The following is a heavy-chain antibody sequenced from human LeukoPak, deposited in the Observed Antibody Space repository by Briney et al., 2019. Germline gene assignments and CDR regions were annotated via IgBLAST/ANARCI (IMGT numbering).Heavy chain of an antibody. CDR1: GFTFSKYS. CDR2: ISSSGYTI. Sequence: PGGSLRLPCAASGFTFSKYSLNWVRQAPGKGLECISYISSSGYTIYYADSVKGRFTISRDNARNSLYLQMNSLRAEDTAVYYCARLPRIAGATQAPPEDYWGQGTLVTVSS. V-gene: IGHV3-48*04. J-gene: IGHJ4*02. CDR3: ARLPRIAGATQAPPEDY. D-gene: IGHD6-25*01.